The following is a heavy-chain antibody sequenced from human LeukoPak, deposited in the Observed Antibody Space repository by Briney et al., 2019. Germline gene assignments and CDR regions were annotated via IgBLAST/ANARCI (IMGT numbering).Heavy chain of an antibody. Sequence: PGGSLRLSCAASGFTFSSYWMSWVRQAPGKGLKWVANIKQDGSEKYYVDSVKGRFTISRDNAKNSLYLQMNSLGAEDTAVYYCARDRYCTNGVCYDMDVWGKGTTVTVSS. CDR3: ARDRYCTNGVCYDMDV. CDR2: IKQDGSEK. V-gene: IGHV3-7*01. D-gene: IGHD2-8*01. CDR1: GFTFSSYW. J-gene: IGHJ6*03.